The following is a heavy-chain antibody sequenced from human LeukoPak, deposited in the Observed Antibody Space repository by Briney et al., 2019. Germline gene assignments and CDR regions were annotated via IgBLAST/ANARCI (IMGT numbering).Heavy chain of an antibody. CDR1: GFTFSTYS. CDR2: ITGSSST. V-gene: IGHV3-48*01. J-gene: IGHJ4*02. D-gene: IGHD5-12*01. CDR3: VRGRGYSTFDFRY. Sequence: GGSLKLSCAASGFTFSTYSISWVRQAPGKGLEWLSYITGSSSTYYADSAKGRFTISRDNAKNSLFLQINSLSAEDTAVYYCVRGRGYSTFDFRYWGQGALVTVSS.